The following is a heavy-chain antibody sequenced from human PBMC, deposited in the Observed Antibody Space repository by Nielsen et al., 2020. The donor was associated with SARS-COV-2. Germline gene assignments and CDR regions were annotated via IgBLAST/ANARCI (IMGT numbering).Heavy chain of an antibody. D-gene: IGHD3-22*01. Sequence: GESLKISCAASGFTFNSYGMHWVRQAPGKGLEWVAVIWYDGSNKYYADSVKGRFTISRDNSRNTLYLQMNSLRAEDTAIYYCAGDGGGGYDIREGLDYWGQGTQVTVSS. CDR1: GFTFNSYG. CDR2: IWYDGSNK. V-gene: IGHV3-33*01. J-gene: IGHJ4*02. CDR3: AGDGGGGYDIREGLDY.